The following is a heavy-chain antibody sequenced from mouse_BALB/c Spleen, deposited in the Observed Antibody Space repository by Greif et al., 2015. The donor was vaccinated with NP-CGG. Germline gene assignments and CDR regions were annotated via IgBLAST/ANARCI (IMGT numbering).Heavy chain of an antibody. CDR1: GYTFTDYN. Sequence: LQESGPELVKPGASVKISCKASGYTFTDYNMHWVKQSHGKSLEWIGYIYPYNGGTGYNQKFKSKATLTVDNSSSTAYMELRSLTSEDSAVYYCASPDYYGSSYGAYWGQGTLVTVSA. J-gene: IGHJ3*01. V-gene: IGHV1S29*02. CDR2: IYPYNGGT. CDR3: ASPDYYGSSYGAY. D-gene: IGHD1-1*01.